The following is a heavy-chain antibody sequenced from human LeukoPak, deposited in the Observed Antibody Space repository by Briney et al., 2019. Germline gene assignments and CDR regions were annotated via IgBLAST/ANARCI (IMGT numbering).Heavy chain of an antibody. J-gene: IGHJ4*02. D-gene: IGHD3-22*01. CDR2: INHSGST. Sequence: SETLSLTCAVYGGSFSGYYWSWIRQPPGKGLEWIGEINHSGSTNYNPSLKSRVTISVDTSKNQFSLKLSSVTAADTAVYYCARWAYYYDSSGYYKSTPKYYFDYWGQGTLVTVSS. CDR1: GGSFSGYY. V-gene: IGHV4-34*01. CDR3: ARWAYYYDSSGYYKSTPKYYFDY.